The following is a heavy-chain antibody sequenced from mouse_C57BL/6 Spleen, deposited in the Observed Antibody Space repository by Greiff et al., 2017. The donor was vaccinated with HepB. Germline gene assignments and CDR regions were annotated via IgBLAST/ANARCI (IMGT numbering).Heavy chain of an antibody. CDR1: GYTFTSYW. CDR3: ARSAVITTVAGGAMDY. D-gene: IGHD1-1*01. Sequence: QVQLKQPGTELVKPGASVKLSCKASGYTFTSYWMHWVKQRPGQGLEWIGNINPSNGGTNYNEKFKSKATLTVDKSSSTAYMQLSSLTSEDSAVYYCARSAVITTVAGGAMDYWGQGTSVTVSS. V-gene: IGHV1-53*01. J-gene: IGHJ4*01. CDR2: INPSNGGT.